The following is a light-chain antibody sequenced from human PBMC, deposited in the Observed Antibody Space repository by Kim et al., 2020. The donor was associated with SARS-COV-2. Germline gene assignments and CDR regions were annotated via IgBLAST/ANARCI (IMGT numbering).Light chain of an antibody. CDR2: GNT. V-gene: IGLV1-40*01. CDR3: QSYDYNLSRWS. J-gene: IGLJ1*01. Sequence: QSVLTQPPSVSGAPGQRVTISCTGSRSNIGEGYDVHWYQQLPGTAPRLLVYGNTNRPSGVPDRFSVSKSGNSASLAIAGLQAEDEADYYCQSYDYNLSRWSFGTGTKVTVL. CDR1: RSNIGEGYD.